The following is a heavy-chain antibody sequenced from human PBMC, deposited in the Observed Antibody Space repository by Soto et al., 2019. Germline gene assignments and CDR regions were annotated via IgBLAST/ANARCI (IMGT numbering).Heavy chain of an antibody. V-gene: IGHV3-23*01. CDR3: AKDSYYYDSSGYIDY. D-gene: IGHD3-22*01. J-gene: IGHJ4*02. CDR1: GFTFSSYA. CDR2: ISGSGGST. Sequence: GGALRLSCAASGFTFSSYAMSGVRQAPGKGLEWVSAISGSGGSTYYADSVKGRFTISRDNSKNTLYLQMNSLRAEDTAVYYCAKDSYYYDSSGYIDYWGQGTLVPVSS.